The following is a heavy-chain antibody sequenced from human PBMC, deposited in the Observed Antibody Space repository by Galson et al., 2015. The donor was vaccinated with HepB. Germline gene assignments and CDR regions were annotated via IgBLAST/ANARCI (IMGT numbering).Heavy chain of an antibody. CDR2: TYYRSKWYN. J-gene: IGHJ2*01. Sequence: CAISGDSVSSNSAAWNWIRQSPSRGLEWLGRTYYRSKWYNDYAVSVKSRITINPDTSKNQFSLQLNSVTPEDTAVYYCAREGAAAGPGWYFDLWGRGTLVTVSS. D-gene: IGHD6-13*01. V-gene: IGHV6-1*01. CDR3: AREGAAAGPGWYFDL. CDR1: GDSVSSNSAA.